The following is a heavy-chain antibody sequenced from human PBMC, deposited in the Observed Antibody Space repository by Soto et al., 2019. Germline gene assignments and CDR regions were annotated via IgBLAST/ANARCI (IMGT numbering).Heavy chain of an antibody. V-gene: IGHV3-66*01. CDR2: IYSGGST. D-gene: IGHD3-9*01. CDR1: GFTVSSNY. Sequence: GGSLRLSCAASGFTVSSNYMSWVRQAPGKGLEWVSVIYSGGSTYYADSVKGRFTISRDNSKNTLYLQMNSLRAEDTAVYYCAREGRSYDILTGPTPPYYFDYWGQGTLVTVSS. CDR3: AREGRSYDILTGPTPPYYFDY. J-gene: IGHJ4*02.